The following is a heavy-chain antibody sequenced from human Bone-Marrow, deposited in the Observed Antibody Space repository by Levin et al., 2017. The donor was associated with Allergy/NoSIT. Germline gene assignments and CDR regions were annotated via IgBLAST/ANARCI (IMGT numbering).Heavy chain of an antibody. D-gene: IGHD2-15*01. Sequence: SVKVSCTASGDTFSNYAINWVRQAPGQGLEWMARIVVVFGLTTYAPKFQGRLTITADESTRTAYMELSRLTSDDTATYYCARDAGNSDCSTADCTYGWGQGTPVTVSS. CDR3: ARDAGNSDCSTADCTYG. V-gene: IGHV1-69*13. CDR2: IVVVFGLT. J-gene: IGHJ4*02. CDR1: GDTFSNYA.